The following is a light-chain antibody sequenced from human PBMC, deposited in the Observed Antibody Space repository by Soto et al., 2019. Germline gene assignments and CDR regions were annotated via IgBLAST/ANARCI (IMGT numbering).Light chain of an antibody. J-gene: IGKJ1*01. V-gene: IGKV3-20*01. Sequence: EIVLTQSPGTLSLSPGERATLSCRASQSVSSSFLAWYQQKPGRAPRLLIYGASSRATGIPDRCSGSGSGTDFTLTISRLEPEDFAVYYCQQYGSSPPWTFGQGTKVEIK. CDR1: QSVSSSF. CDR2: GAS. CDR3: QQYGSSPPWT.